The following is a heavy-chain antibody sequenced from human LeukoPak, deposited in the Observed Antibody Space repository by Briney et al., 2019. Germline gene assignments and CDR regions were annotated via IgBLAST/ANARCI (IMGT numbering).Heavy chain of an antibody. Sequence: GASVKVFCKASGGTFSSYAISWVRQAPGQGLEWMGGIIPIFGTANYAQKFQGRVTITADESTSTAYMELSSLRSEDTAVYYCARDSGYLLSYYYYGMDVWGQGTTVTVSS. CDR2: IIPIFGTA. CDR1: GGTFSSYA. CDR3: ARDSGYLLSYYYYGMDV. D-gene: IGHD3-22*01. J-gene: IGHJ6*02. V-gene: IGHV1-69*13.